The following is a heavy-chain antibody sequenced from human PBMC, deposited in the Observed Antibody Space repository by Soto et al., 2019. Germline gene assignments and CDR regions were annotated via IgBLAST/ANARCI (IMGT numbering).Heavy chain of an antibody. Sequence: EVQLVESGGGLVQPGGSLRLSCVASGFTFSAYAMNWVRQAPGRGLEWVSHIGGSSNNIFYADSVKGRFTISRDNAKNSRYLQMNSLRAEDTAMYYCARGLGYNWFDPWGQGTLVTVSS. J-gene: IGHJ5*02. CDR1: GFTFSAYA. CDR2: IGGSSNNI. D-gene: IGHD7-27*01. CDR3: ARGLGYNWFDP. V-gene: IGHV3-48*01.